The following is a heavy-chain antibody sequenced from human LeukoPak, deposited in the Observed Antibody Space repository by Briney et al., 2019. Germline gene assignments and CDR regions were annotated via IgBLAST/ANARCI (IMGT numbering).Heavy chain of an antibody. J-gene: IGHJ4*02. V-gene: IGHV1-18*01. CDR2: VDANSGAT. D-gene: IGHD5/OR15-5a*01. CDR3: AVSLTVPSIPTFDY. CDR1: GYTFTSYG. Sequence: ASVKVSCKASGYTFTSYGISWARQAPGQGLEWVGRVDANSGATDYAQNFQGRVTMTRDTSISTVFMELSSLTSDDTTVFYCAVSLTVPSIPTFDYWGQGTLVTVSS.